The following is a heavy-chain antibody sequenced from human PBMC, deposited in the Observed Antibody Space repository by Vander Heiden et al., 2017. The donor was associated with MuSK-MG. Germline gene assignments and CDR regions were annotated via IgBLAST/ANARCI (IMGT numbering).Heavy chain of an antibody. CDR3: AGGVNTVLTQDYYYVMDV. Sequence: QVQLVQSGAEVTKPGASVQVSCRPFGNTFTTYYIHWVRQAPGQGLEWLGMIDPRGGDTTYAQKFQGRLTMARDTSTSTVYMDLSSLRSEDTALYYCAGGVNTVLTQDYYYVMDVWGRGTTVTVSS. V-gene: IGHV1-46*01. CDR2: IDPRGGDT. J-gene: IGHJ6*02. D-gene: IGHD4-17*01. CDR1: GNTFTTYY.